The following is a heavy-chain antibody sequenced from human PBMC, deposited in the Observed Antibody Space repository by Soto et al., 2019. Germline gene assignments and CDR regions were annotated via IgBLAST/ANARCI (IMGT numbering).Heavy chain of an antibody. V-gene: IGHV4-30-4*01. J-gene: IGHJ4*02. CDR2: IYNSGNT. CDR1: GGSISSGDYY. D-gene: IGHD2-15*01. Sequence: QVQLQESGPGLVTPSQTLSLTCTVSGGSISSGDYYWSWIRQPPGKGLEWIGYIYNSGNTYYNPSLMSRLTISVDTSKNQFSLKLNSVTAADTAVYYCARAYCRGGSCYDFDYWGQGTPVTVSS. CDR3: ARAYCRGGSCYDFDY.